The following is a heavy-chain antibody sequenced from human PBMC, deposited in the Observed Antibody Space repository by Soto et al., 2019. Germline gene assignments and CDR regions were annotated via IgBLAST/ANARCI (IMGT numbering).Heavy chain of an antibody. CDR3: ARVRSEWLLYGAFDI. Sequence: GSLRLSCAASGFTFSSYSMNWVRQAPGKGLEWVSYISSSSSTIYYADSVKGRFTISRDNAKNSLYLQMNSLRAEDTAVYYCARVRSEWLLYGAFDIWGQGTMVTVSS. J-gene: IGHJ3*02. CDR2: ISSSSSTI. CDR1: GFTFSSYS. V-gene: IGHV3-48*01. D-gene: IGHD3-3*01.